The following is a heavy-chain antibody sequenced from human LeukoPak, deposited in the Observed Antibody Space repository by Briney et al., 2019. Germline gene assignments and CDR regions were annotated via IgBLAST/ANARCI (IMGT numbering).Heavy chain of an antibody. D-gene: IGHD2-2*01. CDR2: IYHSGST. V-gene: IGHV4-30-2*01. CDR1: GGSISSGGYY. J-gene: IGHJ4*02. CDR3: ARDGPSSTSCFDY. Sequence: PSQTLSLTCTVSGGSISSGGYYWSWIRQPPGKGLEWIGYIYHSGSTYYNPSLKSRVTISVDRSKNQFSLKLSSVTAADTAVYYCARDGPSSTSCFDYWGQGTLVTVSS.